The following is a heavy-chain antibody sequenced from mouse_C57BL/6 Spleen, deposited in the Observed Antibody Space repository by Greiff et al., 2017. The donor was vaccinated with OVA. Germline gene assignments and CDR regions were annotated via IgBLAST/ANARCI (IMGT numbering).Heavy chain of an antibody. Sequence: EVQLVESGPELVKPGASVKMSCKASGYTFTDYNMHWVKQSHGKSLEWIGYINPNNGGTSYNQKFKGKATLTVNKSSSTAYMELRSLTSEDSAVYYCARVDDYEGYFDYWGQGTTLTVSS. D-gene: IGHD2-4*01. V-gene: IGHV1-22*01. J-gene: IGHJ2*01. CDR2: INPNNGGT. CDR1: GYTFTDYN. CDR3: ARVDDYEGYFDY.